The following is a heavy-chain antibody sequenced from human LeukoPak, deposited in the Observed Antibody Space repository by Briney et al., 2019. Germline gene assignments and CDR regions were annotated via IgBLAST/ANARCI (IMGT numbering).Heavy chain of an antibody. D-gene: IGHD3-16*01. CDR3: ARDGGATPPFDY. Sequence: PGGSLRLSCAASGFTFSSYSMNWVRQAPGKGLEWFSSISSSSSYIYYADSVKGRFTISRDNAKNTVYLEMNSLRAEDTAVYYCARDGGATPPFDYWGQGTLVTVSS. CDR2: ISSSSSYI. CDR1: GFTFSSYS. V-gene: IGHV3-21*01. J-gene: IGHJ4*02.